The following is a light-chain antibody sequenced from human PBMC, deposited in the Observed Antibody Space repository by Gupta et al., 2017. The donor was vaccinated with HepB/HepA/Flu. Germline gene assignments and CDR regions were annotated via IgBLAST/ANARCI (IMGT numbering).Light chain of an antibody. CDR1: QSVGSK. CDR3: QQYYDWPPLT. Sequence: EIVMTQSPATLSVSPGERATLSCRASQSVGSKLAWYQQKPGQAPRLLIYHTSSRATGIPARFSGSGSGTEFTLTISSLQSEDFAVYYCQQYYDWPPLTFGGGTKVEIK. V-gene: IGKV3-15*01. CDR2: HTS. J-gene: IGKJ4*01.